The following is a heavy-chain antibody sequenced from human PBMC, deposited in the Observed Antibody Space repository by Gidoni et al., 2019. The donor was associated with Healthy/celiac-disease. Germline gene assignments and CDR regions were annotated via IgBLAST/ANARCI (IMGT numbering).Heavy chain of an antibody. Sequence: QVQLVESGGGVVQPGRSLGLSCAASGFTFGSYGMHWARQAPGKGLEGVAVITYDGSNKYYADSVKGRFTISRDNSKNTLYLQMNSLRAEDTAVYYCAKEQKTSRGVRGVIDYWGQGTLVTVSS. V-gene: IGHV3-30*18. CDR3: AKEQKTSRGVRGVIDY. CDR1: GFTFGSYG. CDR2: ITYDGSNK. D-gene: IGHD3-10*01. J-gene: IGHJ4*02.